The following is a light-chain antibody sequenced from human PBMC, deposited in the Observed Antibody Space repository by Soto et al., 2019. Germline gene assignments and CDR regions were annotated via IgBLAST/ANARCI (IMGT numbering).Light chain of an antibody. J-gene: IGKJ1*01. CDR2: AAS. CDR1: QDVRTW. V-gene: IGKV1-12*01. Sequence: IQMTQSPSSVSASIGDRVTLTCRASQDVRTWLAWYQQKPGRAPKLLIHAASRLQSGVPSRFSGSGSGTDFTLIISGLQPDDSATYYCQQYTNTNNPWMFGQGTKV. CDR3: QQYTNTNNPWM.